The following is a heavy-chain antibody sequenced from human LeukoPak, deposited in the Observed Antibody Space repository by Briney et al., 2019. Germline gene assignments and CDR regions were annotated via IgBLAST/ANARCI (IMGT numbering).Heavy chain of an antibody. CDR1: GYSFTDYY. J-gene: IGHJ5*02. Sequence: GASVKVSCKASGYSFTDYYMHWVRQAPGQGLEWMGWINPNSGGTNYLQQFQGRVTMTRDTSISTAYMELSGLRSDDTAVYYCARGTALGNPWFDPWGQGTLVTVSS. D-gene: IGHD6-13*01. V-gene: IGHV1-2*02. CDR2: INPNSGGT. CDR3: ARGTALGNPWFDP.